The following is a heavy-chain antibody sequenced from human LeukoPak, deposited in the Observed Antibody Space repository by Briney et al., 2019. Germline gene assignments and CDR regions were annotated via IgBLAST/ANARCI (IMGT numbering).Heavy chain of an antibody. CDR1: GITFSSYG. D-gene: IGHD5-12*01. V-gene: IGHV3-30*02. CDR2: IRYDGSNK. J-gene: IGHJ4*02. CDR3: ARDRYSGYDYVFDY. Sequence: GGSLRLSCAASGITFSSYGMHWVRQAPGKGLEWVAFIRYDGSNKYYADSVKGRFTISRDNAKNSLYLQMNSLRAEDTAVYYCARDRYSGYDYVFDYWGQGTLVTVSS.